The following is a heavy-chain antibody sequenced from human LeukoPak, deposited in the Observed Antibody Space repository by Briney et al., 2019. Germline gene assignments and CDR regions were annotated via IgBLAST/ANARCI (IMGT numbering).Heavy chain of an antibody. CDR3: AKEGDDYYDSSGSNFDY. V-gene: IGHV3-30*02. J-gene: IGHJ4*02. CDR1: GFTFSSYG. CDR2: IRDDGSNK. D-gene: IGHD3-22*01. Sequence: GGSLRLSCAASGFTFSSYGMHWVRQAPGKGLEWVAFIRDDGSNKYYADSVKGRFTIYRENSKNTVYLQMNSLRAEDTAVYYCAKEGDDYYDSSGSNFDYWGQGTLVTVSS.